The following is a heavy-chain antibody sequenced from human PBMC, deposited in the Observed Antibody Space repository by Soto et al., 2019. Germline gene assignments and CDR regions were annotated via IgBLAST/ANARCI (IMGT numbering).Heavy chain of an antibody. CDR3: ATEHGSGYWYYFAC. D-gene: IGHD3-3*01. CDR2: ISWDSGSI. J-gene: IGHJ4*02. CDR1: GFTFDDYA. V-gene: IGHV3-9*01. Sequence: EVQLVESGGGLVQPGRSLRLSCVASGFTFDDYAMHWVRQAPGKCLEWVSGISWDSGSIGYEGSVKGRFTISSDSAKNSLYLQMNSRRAEDTALYYCATEHGSGYWYYFACWAQGTLVSVS.